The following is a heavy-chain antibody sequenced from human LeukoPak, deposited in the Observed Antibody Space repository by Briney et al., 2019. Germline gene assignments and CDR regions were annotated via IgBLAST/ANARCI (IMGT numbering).Heavy chain of an antibody. J-gene: IGHJ6*02. V-gene: IGHV1-24*01. Sequence: ASVKVSCKVSGYTLTELSMHWVRQAPGKGIEWMGGFDPEDGETIYAQKFQGRVTMTEDTSTDTAYMELSSLRSEDTAVYYCATVRSDYGDYYYYYGLDVWGQGTTVTVSS. CDR3: ATVRSDYGDYYYYYGLDV. D-gene: IGHD4-17*01. CDR2: FDPEDGET. CDR1: GYTLTELS.